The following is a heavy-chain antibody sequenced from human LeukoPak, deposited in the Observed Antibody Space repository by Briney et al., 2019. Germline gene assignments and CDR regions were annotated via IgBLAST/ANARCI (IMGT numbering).Heavy chain of an antibody. V-gene: IGHV3-43D*03. CDR2: ISWDGGGT. CDR3: ARYRFIAVAGTFPTGGAFDI. D-gene: IGHD6-19*01. J-gene: IGHJ3*02. Sequence: PGGSLRLSCAASGFTFSSYEMNWVRQAPGKGLEWVSLISWDGGGTYYADSVKGRFTISRDNAKNSLYLQMNSLRAEDTALYYCARYRFIAVAGTFPTGGAFDIWGQGTMVTVSS. CDR1: GFTFSSYE.